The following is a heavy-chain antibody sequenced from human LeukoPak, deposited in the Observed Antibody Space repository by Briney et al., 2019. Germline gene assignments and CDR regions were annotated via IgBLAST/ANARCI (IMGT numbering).Heavy chain of an antibody. Sequence: GGSLRLSCAASGFTFDDYAMHWVRQAPGKGLEWVSGISWNSGVIGYADSVKGRFTISRDNAKNSLYLQMNSLRPEDMAFYYCTKAGLHGFVYWGQGTLVTVSS. CDR2: ISWNSGVI. V-gene: IGHV3-9*03. CDR1: GFTFDDYA. J-gene: IGHJ4*02. CDR3: TKAGLHGFVY.